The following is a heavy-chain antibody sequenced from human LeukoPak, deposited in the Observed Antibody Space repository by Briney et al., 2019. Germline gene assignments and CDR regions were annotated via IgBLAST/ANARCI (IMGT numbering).Heavy chain of an antibody. Sequence: GGSLRLSCAASGFTFSSYAVSWVRQAPGKGLEWVSAISGSGGSTYYADSVKGRFTISRDNSKNTLYLQMNSLRAEDTAVYYCAKDVEYCSSTSCYTPIDYWGQGTLVTVSS. CDR1: GFTFSSYA. V-gene: IGHV3-23*01. CDR3: AKDVEYCSSTSCYTPIDY. CDR2: ISGSGGST. J-gene: IGHJ4*02. D-gene: IGHD2-2*02.